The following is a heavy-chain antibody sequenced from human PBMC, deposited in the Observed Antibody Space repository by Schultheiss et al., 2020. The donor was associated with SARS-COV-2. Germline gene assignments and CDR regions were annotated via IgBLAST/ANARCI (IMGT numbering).Heavy chain of an antibody. CDR3: ARGDIVVVPAAIYYYYYMDV. CDR1: GYTFTSYG. D-gene: IGHD2-2*02. CDR2: ISAYNGNT. V-gene: IGHV1-18*01. J-gene: IGHJ6*03. Sequence: ASVKVSCKASGYTFTSYGISWVRQAPGQGLEWMGWISAYNGNTNYAQKLQGRVTMTTDTSTGTAYMELRSLRSDDTAVYYCARGDIVVVPAAIYYYYYMDVWGKGTTVTVSS.